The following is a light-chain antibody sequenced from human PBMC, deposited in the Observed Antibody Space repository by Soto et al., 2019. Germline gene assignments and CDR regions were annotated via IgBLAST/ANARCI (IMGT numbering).Light chain of an antibody. CDR3: QQLKSAAT. J-gene: IGKJ5*01. CDR1: QGISSY. CDR2: AAS. Sequence: DIQLTQSPSFLSASVGDRVTITCRASQGISSYLDWYQQKPGKAPKLLIYAASTLQSGVPSRFSGSGSGTEFTLTISSLQPEDLATYYCQQLKSAATFGQGTRLDIK. V-gene: IGKV1-9*01.